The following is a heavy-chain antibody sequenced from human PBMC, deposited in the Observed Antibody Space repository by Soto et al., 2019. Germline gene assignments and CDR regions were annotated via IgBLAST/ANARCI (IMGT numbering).Heavy chain of an antibody. V-gene: IGHV4-59*08. Sequence: SETLSLTCTVSGGSISSYYWSWIRQPPGKGLEWIGYIYYSGSTNYNPSLKSRVTISVDTSKNQFSLKLSSVTAADTAVSYCASVRGGYYYAMDVWGQGTTVT. CDR3: ASVRGGYYYAMDV. CDR1: GGSISSYY. CDR2: IYYSGST. J-gene: IGHJ6*02. D-gene: IGHD3-10*02.